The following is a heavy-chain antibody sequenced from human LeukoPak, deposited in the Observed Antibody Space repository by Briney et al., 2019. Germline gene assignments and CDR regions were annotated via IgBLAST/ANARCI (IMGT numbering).Heavy chain of an antibody. Sequence: PSETLSLTCTVSGGSISSYYWSWIRQPAGKGLEWIGRIYTSGSTNYNPSLKSRVTISVDTSKNQFSLKLSSVTAADTAVYYCARDRAGITIFASRYYYYGMDVWGQGTTVTVSS. CDR2: IYTSGST. V-gene: IGHV4-4*07. CDR3: ARDRAGITIFASRYYYYGMDV. D-gene: IGHD3-3*01. CDR1: GGSISSYY. J-gene: IGHJ6*02.